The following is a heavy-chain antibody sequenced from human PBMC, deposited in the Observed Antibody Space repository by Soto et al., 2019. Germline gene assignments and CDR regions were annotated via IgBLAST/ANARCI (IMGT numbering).Heavy chain of an antibody. V-gene: IGHV4-4*07. Sequence: QVQLQESGPGLVKPSETLSLTCTVSGGSISSYYWSWIRQPAGKGLEWIGRIYTSGSTNYNPSLKSRGTMSVDTSKNQFSLKLSSVTAADTAVYYCARDGSSSWYYNWFDPWGQGTLVTVSS. CDR1: GGSISSYY. J-gene: IGHJ5*02. CDR3: ARDGSSSWYYNWFDP. CDR2: IYTSGST. D-gene: IGHD6-13*01.